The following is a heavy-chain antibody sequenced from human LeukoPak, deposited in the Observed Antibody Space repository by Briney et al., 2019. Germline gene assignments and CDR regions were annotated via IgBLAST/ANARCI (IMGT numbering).Heavy chain of an antibody. V-gene: IGHV3-23*01. CDR3: ARGQWLVSDY. CDR2: ISGSGGST. D-gene: IGHD6-19*01. J-gene: IGHJ4*02. CDR1: GFTFSSYA. Sequence: GGSLRLSCAASGFTFSSYAMSWVRQAPGKGLEWVSAISGSGGSTYYADSVKGRFTISRDNSKNTVYLQMNSLRAEDTAVYYCARGQWLVSDYWGQGTLVTVSS.